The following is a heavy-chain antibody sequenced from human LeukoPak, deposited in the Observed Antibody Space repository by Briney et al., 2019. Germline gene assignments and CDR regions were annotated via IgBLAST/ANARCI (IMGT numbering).Heavy chain of an antibody. CDR1: GGTFSSYA. CDR2: IIPIFGTA. CDR3: ARVGFYYDSSGCFDY. Sequence: SVKVSCKASGGTFSSYAISWVRQAPGQGLEWMGGIIPIFGTANYAQKFQGRVTMTRDTSTSTVYMELSSLRSEDTAVYYCARVGFYYDSSGCFDYWGQGTLVTVSS. D-gene: IGHD3-22*01. V-gene: IGHV1-69*05. J-gene: IGHJ4*02.